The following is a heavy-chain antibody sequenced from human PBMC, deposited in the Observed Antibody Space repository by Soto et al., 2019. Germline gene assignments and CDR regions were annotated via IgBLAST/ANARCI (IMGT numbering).Heavy chain of an antibody. CDR1: GFTFSSYG. J-gene: IGHJ6*02. D-gene: IGHD6-19*01. CDR2: ISYDGSNK. Sequence: QVQLVESGGGVVQPGRSLRLSCTASGFTFSSYGMHWVRQAPGKGLEWVAVISYDGSNKYYADSVKGRFTISRDNSKNTLYLQMNSMRAEDTAVYYCANDLNALADYYYGIDFWGQGTTVTVSS. CDR3: ANDLNALADYYYGIDF. V-gene: IGHV3-30*18.